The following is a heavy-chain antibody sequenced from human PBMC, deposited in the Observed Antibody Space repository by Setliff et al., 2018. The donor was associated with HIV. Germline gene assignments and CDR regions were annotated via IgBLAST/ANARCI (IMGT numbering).Heavy chain of an antibody. CDR1: GGTFTSSA. V-gene: IGHV1-69*13. CDR2: IIPVFGKV. J-gene: IGHJ6*04. CDR3: ARSDSGWPHYQYHHMDV. D-gene: IGHD6-19*01. Sequence: ASVKVSCKASGGTFTSSAISWVRQARGQGLEWMGAIIPVFGKVEYAQRFQGRVKITADESTSTAYMEMSSLRSEDMAIYYCARSDSGWPHYQYHHMDVWGKGTTVTVSS.